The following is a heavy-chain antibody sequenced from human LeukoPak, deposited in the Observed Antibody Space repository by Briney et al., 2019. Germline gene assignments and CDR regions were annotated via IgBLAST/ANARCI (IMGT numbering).Heavy chain of an antibody. CDR2: SNAGNGNT. J-gene: IGHJ4*02. V-gene: IGHV1-3*02. D-gene: IGHD4-17*01. CDR3: ARSPPYGDYTLDY. CDR1: GYTFTSYA. Sequence: ASVKVSCKASGYTFTSYAMHWVRQAPGQRLESMGWSNAGNGNTKYSQEFQGRVTITRDTSASTAYMELSSLRSEDMAVYYCARSPPYGDYTLDYWGQGALVTVSS.